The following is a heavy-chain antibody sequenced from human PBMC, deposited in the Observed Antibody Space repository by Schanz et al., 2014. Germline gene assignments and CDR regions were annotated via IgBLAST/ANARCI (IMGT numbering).Heavy chain of an antibody. D-gene: IGHD3-10*01. Sequence: QLQLQESGPGLVKPSETLSLTCTVSGGSIRRSTYYWGWIRQPPGKGLEWVASIYNSGSAYYGPSLKRRVPIPVETSKNQFSLRLNSVTASDTAVYYCVRQLLWFGESGVDTWGQGTLVVVSS. J-gene: IGHJ5*02. V-gene: IGHV4-39*01. CDR1: GGSIRRSTYY. CDR2: IYNSGSA. CDR3: VRQLLWFGESGVDT.